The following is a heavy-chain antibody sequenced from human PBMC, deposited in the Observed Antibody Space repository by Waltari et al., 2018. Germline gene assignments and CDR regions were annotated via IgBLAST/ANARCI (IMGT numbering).Heavy chain of an antibody. CDR3: ARSYYYDRIGDYPSLGAFDY. D-gene: IGHD3-22*01. Sequence: QVQLVQSGAEVMKPGSSVKFSCKALAGTLNNYVIIWVRQAPGQGLEWMGGIIPIFGTPNYAQKFQGRVTIIADESTSTVYMELSSLRSEDTAVYYCARSYYYDRIGDYPSLGAFDYWGQGTLVTVSS. J-gene: IGHJ4*02. V-gene: IGHV1-69*12. CDR2: IIPIFGTP. CDR1: AGTLNNYV.